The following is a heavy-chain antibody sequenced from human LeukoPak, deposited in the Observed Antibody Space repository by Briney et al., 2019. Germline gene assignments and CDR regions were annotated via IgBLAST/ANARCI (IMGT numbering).Heavy chain of an antibody. D-gene: IGHD4-11*01. Sequence: GGSLRLSCAASGFTFSNYWMHWVRQAPGKGLVWVSHINADGSSTNYADSVKGRFIISRDNAKNTLYLQINSLRAGDTAVYYCARAPRGTITTSLADCWGQATLVTVSS. CDR1: GFTFSNYW. J-gene: IGHJ4*02. CDR3: ARAPRGTITTSLADC. CDR2: INADGSST. V-gene: IGHV3-74*01.